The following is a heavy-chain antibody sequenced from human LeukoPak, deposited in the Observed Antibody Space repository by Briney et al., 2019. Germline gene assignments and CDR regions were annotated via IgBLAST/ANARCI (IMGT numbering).Heavy chain of an antibody. Sequence: PSETLSLTCTVSGGSISNSYWSWIRQPPGKGLEWIDSVYYSGSTNYNPSLKSRVAISVDTSRNQFSLKLNSMTAADTAMYYCARKRASNDYWGQGILVTVSS. V-gene: IGHV4-59*01. CDR1: GGSISNSY. CDR3: ARKRASNDY. J-gene: IGHJ4*02. CDR2: VYYSGST. D-gene: IGHD2-2*01.